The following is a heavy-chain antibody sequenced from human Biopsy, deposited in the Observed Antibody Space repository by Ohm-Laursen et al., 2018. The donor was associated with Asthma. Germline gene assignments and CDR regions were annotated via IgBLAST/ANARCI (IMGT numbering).Heavy chain of an antibody. CDR1: GGTFSNFA. CDR2: IMTVFGTT. J-gene: IGHJ6*02. D-gene: IGHD6-19*01. CDR3: ARCQVGYSSGWSLLLKKIYYSGMDI. Sequence: SVKVSCKAPGGTFSNFAISWVRQAPGQGLEWLGGIMTVFGTTNYAQKFQGRVTINADESTSTAYMEVTSLRSEDTAIYYCARCQVGYSSGWSLLLKKIYYSGMDIWGQGTAVTVSS. V-gene: IGHV1-69*13.